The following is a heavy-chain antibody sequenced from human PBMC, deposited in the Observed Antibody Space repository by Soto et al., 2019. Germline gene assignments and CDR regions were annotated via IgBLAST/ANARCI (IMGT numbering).Heavy chain of an antibody. V-gene: IGHV4-4*07. CDR3: GVNYYGSGSYSDF. Sequence: SETLSLTCTVSGGSISTYYWDWIRQPAGKGLEWIGRIYTSGSTNYNPSLRSRVTMSVDTSKKQFSLNLTSVTAADTAVYYCGVNYYGSGSYSDFWGQGTLVTVSS. CDR2: IYTSGST. CDR1: GGSISTYY. D-gene: IGHD3-10*01. J-gene: IGHJ4*02.